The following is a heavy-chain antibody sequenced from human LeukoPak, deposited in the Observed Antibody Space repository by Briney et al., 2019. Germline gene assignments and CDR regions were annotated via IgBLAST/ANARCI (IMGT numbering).Heavy chain of an antibody. Sequence: GGSLRLSCAASGFTFSNYWMHWVRHAPGKGLMWVSRISNDGSSTDYADSVKGRITISRDNSKNTLYLQMNSLRAEDTALYYCAKVRGALWFGELLVDYWGQGTLVTVSS. V-gene: IGHV3-74*01. CDR3: AKVRGALWFGELLVDY. CDR2: ISNDGSST. J-gene: IGHJ4*02. CDR1: GFTFSNYW. D-gene: IGHD3-10*01.